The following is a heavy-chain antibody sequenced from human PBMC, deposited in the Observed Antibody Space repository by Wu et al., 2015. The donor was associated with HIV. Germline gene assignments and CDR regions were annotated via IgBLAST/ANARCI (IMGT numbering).Heavy chain of an antibody. CDR3: ARDNDSGTYQNGGNDY. CDR1: GYTFTRYS. CDR2: IKPSGDII. V-gene: IGHV1-46*01. D-gene: IGHD3-10*01. Sequence: SGVEVKKTGASVRVSCRTSGYTFTRYSIHWLRQAPGLSLEWMGVIKPSGDIIRYAQKFQGRVTRTRDTSTSTVFMELSSLNSEDTAIYYCARDNDSGTYQNGGNDYWGQGTLVIVSS. J-gene: IGHJ4*02.